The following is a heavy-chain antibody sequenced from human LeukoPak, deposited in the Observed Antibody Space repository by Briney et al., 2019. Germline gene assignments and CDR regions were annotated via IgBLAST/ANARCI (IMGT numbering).Heavy chain of an antibody. J-gene: IGHJ3*02. D-gene: IGHD2-2*01. CDR3: ARGLSSTTRGDAFDI. CDR1: GFTVSRNY. CDR2: IYSGGDT. V-gene: IGHV3-66*01. Sequence: PGGSLRLSCAASGFTVSRNYLSWVRQAPGKGLECVSVIYSGGDTYYADSVKGRFTISRDNSKNTLYLQMNSLRAEDTAVYYCARGLSSTTRGDAFDIWGQGTMVTVSS.